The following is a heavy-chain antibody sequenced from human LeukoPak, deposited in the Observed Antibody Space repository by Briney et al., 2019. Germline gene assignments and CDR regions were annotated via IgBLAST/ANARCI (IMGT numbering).Heavy chain of an antibody. D-gene: IGHD3-3*01. J-gene: IGHJ4*02. V-gene: IGHV1-2*02. CDR3: ARDSLRVFGVVIIYGGNDY. CDR2: INPNSGGT. Sequence: GASVKVSCKASGYTFTGYYMHWVRQAPGQGLEWMGWINPNSGGTNYAQKFQGRVTMTRDTSISTAYMELSRLRSDDTAVYYCARDSLRVFGVVIIYGGNDYWGQGTLVTVSS. CDR1: GYTFTGYY.